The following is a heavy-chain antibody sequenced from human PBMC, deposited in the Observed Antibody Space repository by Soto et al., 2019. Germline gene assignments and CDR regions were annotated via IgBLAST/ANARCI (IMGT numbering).Heavy chain of an antibody. CDR1: GGSISSGGYY. D-gene: IGHD4-17*01. CDR2: IYYSGST. V-gene: IGHV4-31*03. Sequence: SETLSLTCTVSGGSISSGGYYWSWIRQHPGKGLEWIGYIYYSGSTYYNPSLKSRVTISVDTSKNQFSLKLSSVTAADTAVYYCARDLGRGYGDYEKKDYYYYGMDVWGQGTTVTVSS. CDR3: ARDLGRGYGDYEKKDYYYYGMDV. J-gene: IGHJ6*02.